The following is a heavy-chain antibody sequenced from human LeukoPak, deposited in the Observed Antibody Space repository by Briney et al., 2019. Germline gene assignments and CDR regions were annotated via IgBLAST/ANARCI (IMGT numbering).Heavy chain of an antibody. CDR3: VRKFATGD. Sequence: GGSLRLSCAASGFTFSSHLMHWVRQAQGTGLVWVSSVKSDGTATNYADSVKGRFTISRDNAENTLYLQMNSLRVEDTAVYYCVRKFATGDWGQGTLVTVSS. CDR2: VKSDGTAT. CDR1: GFTFSSHL. V-gene: IGHV3-74*01. J-gene: IGHJ4*02. D-gene: IGHD1-14*01.